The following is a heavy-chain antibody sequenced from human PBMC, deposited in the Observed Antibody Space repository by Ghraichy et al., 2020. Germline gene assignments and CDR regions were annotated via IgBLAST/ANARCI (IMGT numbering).Heavy chain of an antibody. CDR1: GGSISSGGYY. V-gene: IGHV4-31*03. D-gene: IGHD6-19*01. Sequence: SETLSLTCTVSGGSISSGGYYWSWIRQHPGKGLEWIGYIYYSGSTYYNPSLKSRVTISVDTSKNQFSLKLSSVTAADTAVYYCARDRWSTVAGTSNWFDPWGQGTLVTVSS. CDR3: ARDRWSTVAGTSNWFDP. J-gene: IGHJ5*02. CDR2: IYYSGST.